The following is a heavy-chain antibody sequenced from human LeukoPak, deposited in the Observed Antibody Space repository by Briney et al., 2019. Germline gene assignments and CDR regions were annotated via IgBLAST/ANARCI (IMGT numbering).Heavy chain of an antibody. Sequence: PSETLSLTCTVSGGSISSPSYSWRRIRQPPGKGLEWIGSFYYSDTTYYNPSFKSRVTISVDASKNQFSLKLSSVTAADTAVYYCARHTYWGYQVSWGQGSLVIVSS. J-gene: IGHJ5*02. CDR3: ARHTYWGYQVS. V-gene: IGHV4-39*01. CDR1: GGSISSPSYS. CDR2: FYYSDTT. D-gene: IGHD2-8*02.